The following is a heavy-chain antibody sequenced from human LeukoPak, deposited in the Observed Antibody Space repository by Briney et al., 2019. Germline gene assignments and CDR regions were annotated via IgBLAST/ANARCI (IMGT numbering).Heavy chain of an antibody. D-gene: IGHD3-3*01. V-gene: IGHV4-39*07. CDR3: ARDVTARYDFWSGQFDY. CDR1: GGSLSSSSYY. CDR2: IYYSGSA. J-gene: IGHJ4*02. Sequence: SETLSLTCTVSGGSLSSSSYYWGWIRQSPGKGLEWIGNIYYSGSAYYNPSLKSRVTISVDTSKNQFSLKLSSVTAADTAVYYCARDVTARYDFWSGQFDYWGQGTLVTVSS.